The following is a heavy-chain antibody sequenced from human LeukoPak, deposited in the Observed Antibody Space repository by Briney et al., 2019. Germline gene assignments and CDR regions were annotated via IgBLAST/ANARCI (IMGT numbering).Heavy chain of an antibody. CDR2: IYSGGNT. Sequence: GGSLRLSCTVSGFTVSINSMSWVRQAPGKGLEWVSFIYSGGNTHYSDSVKGRFTISRDNSKNTLYLQMNSLRAEDTAVYYCARAPPYRIAVAGFDYWGQGTLVTVSS. J-gene: IGHJ4*02. CDR1: GFTVSINS. CDR3: ARAPPYRIAVAGFDY. V-gene: IGHV3-66*01. D-gene: IGHD6-19*01.